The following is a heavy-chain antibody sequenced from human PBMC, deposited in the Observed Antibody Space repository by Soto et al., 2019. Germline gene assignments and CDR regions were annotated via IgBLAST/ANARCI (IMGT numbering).Heavy chain of an antibody. Sequence: GEFLKTPFKGSGFRFTRFWLGWVPQMPGKGLEWMGIIYPGDSDTRYSPSFQGQVTISAEKTISTAYLQWSSLQGSDTAMYYCASHQGCYGVTNYGMDVWGQGTTVTVSS. D-gene: IGHD2-15*01. V-gene: IGHV5-51*01. CDR3: ASHQGCYGVTNYGMDV. CDR2: IYPGDSDT. CDR1: GFRFTRFW. J-gene: IGHJ6*02.